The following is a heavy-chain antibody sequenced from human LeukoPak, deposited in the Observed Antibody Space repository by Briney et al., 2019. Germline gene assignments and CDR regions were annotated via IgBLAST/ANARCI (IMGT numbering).Heavy chain of an antibody. J-gene: IGHJ4*02. D-gene: IGHD3-9*01. CDR3: ARGYYDISY. Sequence: PSETLSLTCTVSGGSFSSSSYNWGWIRQPPGKGLEWIGSIDNSGSTYYNPSLKSRVTVSVDTSKDQLSLNLSSVTAADTAVYYCARGYYDISYWGQGTLVTVSS. V-gene: IGHV4-39*01. CDR1: GGSFSSSSYN. CDR2: IDNSGST.